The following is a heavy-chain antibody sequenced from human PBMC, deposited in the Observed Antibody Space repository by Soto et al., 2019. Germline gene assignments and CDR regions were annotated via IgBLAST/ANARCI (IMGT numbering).Heavy chain of an antibody. CDR3: ASVTRMATISYYGMDV. CDR1: GGTFSSYA. V-gene: IGHV1-69*12. CDR2: IIPIFGTA. J-gene: IGHJ6*02. D-gene: IGHD5-12*01. Sequence: QVQLVQSGAEVKKPGSSVKVSCKASGGTFSSYAISWVRQAPGQGLEWMGGIIPIFGTANYAQKFQGRVTITAGESTSTAYVELSSLRSEDTAVYYCASVTRMATISYYGMDVWGQGTTVTVSS.